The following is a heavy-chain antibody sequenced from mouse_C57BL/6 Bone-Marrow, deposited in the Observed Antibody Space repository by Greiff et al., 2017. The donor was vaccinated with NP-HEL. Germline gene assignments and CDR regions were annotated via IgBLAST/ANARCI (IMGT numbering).Heavy chain of an antibody. J-gene: IGHJ2*01. CDR1: GYAFTNYL. CDR2: INPGSGGT. CDR3: ARDSNYVDFDY. Sequence: VKLQESGAELVRPGTSVKVSCKASGYAFTNYLIEWVKQRPGQGLEWIGVINPGSGGTNYNEKFKGKATLTADKSSSTAYMQLSSLTSEDSAVYVCARDSNYVDFDYWGQGTTLTVSS. D-gene: IGHD2-5*01. V-gene: IGHV1-54*01.